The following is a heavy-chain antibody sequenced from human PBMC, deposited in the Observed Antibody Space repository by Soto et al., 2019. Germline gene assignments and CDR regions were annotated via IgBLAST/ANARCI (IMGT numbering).Heavy chain of an antibody. CDR3: ARVRSMSIAARPSYYYYGMDV. CDR2: INSDGSST. J-gene: IGHJ6*02. CDR1: GFTFSSYW. V-gene: IGHV3-74*01. Sequence: GGSLRLSCAASGFTFSSYWMHWVRQAPGKGLVWVSRINSDGSSTSYADSVKGRFTISRDNAKNTLYLQMNSLRAEDTAVYYCARVRSMSIAARPSYYYYGMDVWGQGTTVTVSS. D-gene: IGHD6-6*01.